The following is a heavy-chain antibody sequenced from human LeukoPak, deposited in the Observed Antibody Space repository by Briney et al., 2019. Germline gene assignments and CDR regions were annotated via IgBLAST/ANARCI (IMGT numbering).Heavy chain of an antibody. D-gene: IGHD2-2*01. J-gene: IGHJ6*03. V-gene: IGHV1-2*02. CDR2: INPNSGGT. CDR1: GYTFTGYY. CDR3: ARGCSSSGCYASAFYYYYYMDV. Sequence: ASVKVSCKASGYTFTGYYMHWVRQAPGQGLEWMGWINPNSGGTNYAQKFQGRVTMTRDTSISTAYMELSRLRSDDTAVYYCARGCSSSGCYASAFYYYYYMDVWGKGTTVTVSS.